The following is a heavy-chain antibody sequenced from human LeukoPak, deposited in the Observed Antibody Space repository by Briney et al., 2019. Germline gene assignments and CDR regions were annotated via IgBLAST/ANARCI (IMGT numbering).Heavy chain of an antibody. CDR3: ARGTSSSDYSRLYYFDY. CDR1: GFTFNNYA. CDR2: ISSGTSTI. V-gene: IGHV3-48*01. Sequence: LPGGSLRLSCAASGFTFNNYALSWVRQAPGKGLEWVSYISSGTSTIYYADSVKGRFTISRDNAMNSLSLQMNSLRAEDTAVYYCARGTSSSDYSRLYYFDYWGQGTLVTVSS. J-gene: IGHJ4*02. D-gene: IGHD3-22*01.